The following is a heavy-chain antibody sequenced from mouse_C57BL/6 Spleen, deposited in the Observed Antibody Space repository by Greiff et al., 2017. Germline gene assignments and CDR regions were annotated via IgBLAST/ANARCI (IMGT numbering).Heavy chain of an antibody. D-gene: IGHD4-1*02. CDR1: GFNITDDY. V-gene: IGHV14-4*01. CDR3: TSQLGRGDY. J-gene: IGHJ2*01. CDR2: IYPENGDT. Sequence: EVQLQQSGAELVRPGASVTLSCTASGFNITDDYMHWVKQRPEQGLEWIGWIYPENGDTEYASKFQGKATITADPSSNTAYLQLSSLASEDTAVYDCTSQLGRGDYWGQGTTLTVSS.